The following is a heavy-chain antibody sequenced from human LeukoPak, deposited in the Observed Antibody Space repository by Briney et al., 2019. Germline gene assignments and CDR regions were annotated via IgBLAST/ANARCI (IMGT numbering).Heavy chain of an antibody. J-gene: IGHJ5*02. CDR1: GGSISSYY. CDR3: ARGGYSYGLNWFDP. D-gene: IGHD5-18*01. V-gene: IGHV4-34*01. CDR2: INHSGST. Sequence: PSETLSLTCTVSGGSISSYYWSWIRQPPGKGLEWIGEINHSGSTNCNPSLKSRVTISVDTSKNQFSLKLSSVTAADTAVYYCARGGYSYGLNWFDPWGQGTLVTVSS.